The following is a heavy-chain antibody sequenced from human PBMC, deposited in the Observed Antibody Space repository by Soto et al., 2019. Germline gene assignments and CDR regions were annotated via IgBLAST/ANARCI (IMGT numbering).Heavy chain of an antibody. D-gene: IGHD5-12*01. CDR3: AREMARRDDYYGMDV. CDR2: IIPLLGTA. V-gene: IGHV1-69*06. J-gene: IGHJ6*02. Sequence: QVQLVQSGAEVKKPGSSVKVSCKASGGSFGNYVISWVRQAPGQGLAWMGGIIPLLGTANYPQKFQDRVTLTADKSTGTAYMSLRRLSSEDTAVYNCAREMARRDDYYGMDVWGQWTTVTVSS. CDR1: GGSFGNYV.